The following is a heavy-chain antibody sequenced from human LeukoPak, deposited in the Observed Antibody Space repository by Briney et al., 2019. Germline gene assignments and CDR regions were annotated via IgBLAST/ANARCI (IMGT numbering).Heavy chain of an antibody. Sequence: GGSLRLSCAASGFTFSDHYMDWVRQAPGKGLEWVGRIRNKANIYTTEYAASVKGRFTISRDDSKNSLYLQMDSLKTEDTAVYYCARAPNSGTLGEDYWGQGTLVTVSS. D-gene: IGHD1-26*01. CDR2: IRNKANIYTT. V-gene: IGHV3-72*01. CDR1: GFTFSDHY. CDR3: ARAPNSGTLGEDY. J-gene: IGHJ4*02.